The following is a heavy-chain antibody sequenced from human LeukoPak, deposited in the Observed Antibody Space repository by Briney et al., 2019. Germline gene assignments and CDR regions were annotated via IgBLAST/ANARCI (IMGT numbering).Heavy chain of an antibody. Sequence: GGSLRLSCAASGFTFSNYGMSWVRQAPGKGLEWVSAITASSSSTHDADSVQGRFTISRDNFKNTLYLQMNSLRAEDTAVYYCAKRTQSLFDYWGQGTLVTVSS. V-gene: IGHV3-23*01. CDR1: GFTFSNYG. CDR2: ITASSSST. J-gene: IGHJ4*02. CDR3: AKRTQSLFDY.